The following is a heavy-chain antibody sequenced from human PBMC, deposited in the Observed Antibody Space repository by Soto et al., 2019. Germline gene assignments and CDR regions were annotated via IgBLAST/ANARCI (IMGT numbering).Heavy chain of an antibody. D-gene: IGHD3-3*02. Sequence: QVQLVQSGAEVKKPGSSVKVSCKASGGTFRTSAISWVRQAPGQGLEWVGGIMPVFRRPKYAQNFQGRVTISADESTSTAYMELSSRRSDDTAVYYCARDKDRPQLGGNYYYILDVWGQGTAVTVSS. V-gene: IGHV1-69*12. CDR3: ARDKDRPQLGGNYYYILDV. J-gene: IGHJ6*02. CDR1: GGTFRTSA. CDR2: IMPVFRRP.